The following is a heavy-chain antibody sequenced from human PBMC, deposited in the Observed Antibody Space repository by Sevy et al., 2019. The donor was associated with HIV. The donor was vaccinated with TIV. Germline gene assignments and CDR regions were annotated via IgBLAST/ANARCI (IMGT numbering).Heavy chain of an antibody. V-gene: IGHV1-2*02. J-gene: IGHJ4*02. CDR2: INPNSSAT. D-gene: IGHD2-21*02. CDR1: GYTFTGFY. Sequence: ASVKVSCKTSGYTFTGFYMHWVRQAPGQGLEWMGWINPNSSATNYAQKFQGRVTMTRDTSISTAYMELSSLRSDDTAVYYCARGFCGGDCCSFFDYWGQGTLVTVSS. CDR3: ARGFCGGDCCSFFDY.